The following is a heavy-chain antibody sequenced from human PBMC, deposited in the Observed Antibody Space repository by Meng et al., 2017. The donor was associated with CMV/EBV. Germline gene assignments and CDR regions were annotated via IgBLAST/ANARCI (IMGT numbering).Heavy chain of an antibody. CDR3: AKDSGYLSSVLDY. V-gene: IGHV3-23*01. CDR2: ISGSGGST. Sequence: GESLKISCAASGFTFSSYAMSWVRQAPGKGLEWVSAISGSGGSTYYADSVKGRFTISRDNSKNTLYLQMNSLRAEDTAVYYCAKDSGYLSSVLDYWGQGTLFTVSS. CDR1: GFTFSSYA. J-gene: IGHJ4*02. D-gene: IGHD3-22*01.